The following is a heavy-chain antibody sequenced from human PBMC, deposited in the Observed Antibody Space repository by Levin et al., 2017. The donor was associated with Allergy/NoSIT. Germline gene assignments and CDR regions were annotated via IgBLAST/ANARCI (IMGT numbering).Heavy chain of an antibody. CDR1: GGSISSSSYY. CDR3: ARRSDDYGDSYFDY. J-gene: IGHJ4*02. D-gene: IGHD4-17*01. CDR2: IYYSGST. V-gene: IGHV4-39*01. Sequence: PSETLSLTCTVSGGSISSSSYYWGWIRQPPGKGLEWIGSIYYSGSTYYNPSLKSRVTISVDTSKNQFSLKLSSVTAADTAVYYCARRSDDYGDSYFDYWGQGTLVTVSS.